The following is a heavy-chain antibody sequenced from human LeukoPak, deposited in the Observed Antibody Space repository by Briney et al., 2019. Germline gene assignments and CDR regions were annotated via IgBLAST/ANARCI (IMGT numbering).Heavy chain of an antibody. Sequence: SETLSLTCAVYGGSFSGYYWSWIRQPPGKGLEWIGEINHSGSTNYNPSLKSRVTISVDTSKNQFSLKLSSVTAADTAVYYCARGPRYLPGYSSSWYSGGWFDPWGQGTLVTVSS. CDR3: ARGPRYLPGYSSSWYSGGWFDP. CDR2: INHSGST. D-gene: IGHD6-13*01. J-gene: IGHJ5*02. CDR1: GGSFSGYY. V-gene: IGHV4-34*01.